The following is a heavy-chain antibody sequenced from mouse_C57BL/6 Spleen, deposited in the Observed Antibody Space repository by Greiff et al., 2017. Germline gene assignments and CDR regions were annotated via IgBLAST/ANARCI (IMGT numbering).Heavy chain of an antibody. Sequence: VKLQQSGAELARPGASVKLSCKASGYTFTSYGISWVKQRTGQGLEWIGEIYPRSGNTYYNEKFKGKATLTADKSSSTAYMELRSLTSEDSAVYFCARADYGSSYQFDYWGQGTTLTVSS. CDR2: IYPRSGNT. V-gene: IGHV1-81*01. J-gene: IGHJ2*01. D-gene: IGHD1-1*01. CDR3: ARADYGSSYQFDY. CDR1: GYTFTSYG.